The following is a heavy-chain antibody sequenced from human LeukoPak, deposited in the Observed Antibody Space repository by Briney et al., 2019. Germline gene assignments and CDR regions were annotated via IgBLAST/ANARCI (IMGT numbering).Heavy chain of an antibody. D-gene: IGHD3-22*01. CDR2: ISAAGDVT. V-gene: IGHV3-23*01. CDR3: VAGGYYDSSGDFDY. CDR1: GFTFTKYD. Sequence: GGSLRLSCAASGFTFTKYDMSWVRQAPGKGLEWVSSISAAGDVTVHADSVRGRFTISRDNSKNTLYLQMSSLRAEDTAVYYCVAGGYYDSSGDFDYWGREPWSPSPQ. J-gene: IGHJ4*02.